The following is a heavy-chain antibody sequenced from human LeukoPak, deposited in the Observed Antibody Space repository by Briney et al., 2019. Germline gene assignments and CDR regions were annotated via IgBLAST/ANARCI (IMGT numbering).Heavy chain of an antibody. CDR3: ARDLLLPATGMGGMDV. V-gene: IGHV3-53*01. Sequence: GGSLRLSCAASGFTVSSNYMSWVRQAPGKGLEWVSVIYSGGSTYYADSVKGRFTISRDNSKNTLYLQMNSLRDEDTAVYYCARDLLLPATGMGGMDVWGHGTTVTVSS. J-gene: IGHJ6*02. CDR2: IYSGGST. CDR1: GFTVSSNY. D-gene: IGHD2-8*02.